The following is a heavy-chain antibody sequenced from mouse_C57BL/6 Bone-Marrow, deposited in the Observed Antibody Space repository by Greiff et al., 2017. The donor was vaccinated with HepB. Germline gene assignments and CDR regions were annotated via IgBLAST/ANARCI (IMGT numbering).Heavy chain of an antibody. Sequence: EVKLVESGGDLVKPGGSLKLSCAASGFTFSSYGMSWVRQTPDKRLEWVATISSGGSYTYYPDSVKGRFTISRDNAKNTLYLQMSRLKSEDTAMYYCARRGYGSSHWYFDVWGTGTTVTVSS. V-gene: IGHV5-6*02. CDR1: GFTFSSYG. CDR3: ARRGYGSSHWYFDV. J-gene: IGHJ1*03. CDR2: ISSGGSYT. D-gene: IGHD1-1*01.